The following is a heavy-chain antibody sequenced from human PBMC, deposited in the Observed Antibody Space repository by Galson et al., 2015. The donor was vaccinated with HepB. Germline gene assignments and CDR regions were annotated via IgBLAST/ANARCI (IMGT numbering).Heavy chain of an antibody. CDR1: GYSFTSYW. D-gene: IGHD6-13*01. CDR3: ARRDHSSSWYSLGCYFDY. V-gene: IGHV5-51*01. J-gene: IGHJ4*02. CDR2: IYPGDSDT. Sequence: QSGAEVKKPGESLKISCKGSGYSFTSYWIGWVRQMPGKGLEWMGIIYPGDSDTRYSPSFQGQVTISADKSISTAYLQWSSLKASDTAMYYCARRDHSSSWYSLGCYFDYWGQGTLVTVSS.